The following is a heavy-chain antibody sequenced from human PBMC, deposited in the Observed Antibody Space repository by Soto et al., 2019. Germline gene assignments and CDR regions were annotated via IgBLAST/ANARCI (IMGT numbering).Heavy chain of an antibody. J-gene: IGHJ4*02. D-gene: IGHD3-3*01. CDR3: ARDSRYYDFWSGYSSFDY. V-gene: IGHV1-69*01. CDR1: GGTFSSYA. Sequence: QVQLVQSGAEVKKPGSSVKVSCKASGGTFSSYAISWVRQAPGQGLEWMGGIIPIFGTANYAQKFQGRVTITADESTSTADMELSSLRSEDTAVYYFARDSRYYDFWSGYSSFDYWGQGTLVTVSS. CDR2: IIPIFGTA.